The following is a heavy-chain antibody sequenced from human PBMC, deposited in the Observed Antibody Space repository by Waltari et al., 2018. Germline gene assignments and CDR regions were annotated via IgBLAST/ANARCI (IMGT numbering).Heavy chain of an antibody. CDR2: ISHYHGNA. V-gene: IGHV1-18*01. CDR1: GYKFTNFG. D-gene: IGHD5-12*01. J-gene: IGHJ5*02. Sequence: QVQLVQSGPEMMKPGASVRVSCKASGYKFTNFGINWVRQAPGQGLEWLGWISHYHGNADYNHKFHDRVTMSTDTSTKTAYLELRSLRSDDTAVYFCARGGGPRTIVALTFDLWGQGTLVTVSS. CDR3: ARGGGPRTIVALTFDL.